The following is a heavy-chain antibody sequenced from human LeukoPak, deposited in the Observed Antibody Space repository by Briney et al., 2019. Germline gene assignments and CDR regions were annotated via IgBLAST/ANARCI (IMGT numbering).Heavy chain of an antibody. J-gene: IGHJ6*02. CDR3: ARVRIGQQLDKYYYYAMDV. Sequence: GASVKVSCKASGYTFTDYYMHWVRQAPGQGLEWMGWINPNSGGTNYAQKFQGRVTMTTDTPISTAYTEVSRLRSDDTAVYYCARVRIGQQLDKYYYYAMDVWGQGTTVTVSS. CDR2: INPNSGGT. CDR1: GYTFTDYY. V-gene: IGHV1-2*02. D-gene: IGHD6-13*01.